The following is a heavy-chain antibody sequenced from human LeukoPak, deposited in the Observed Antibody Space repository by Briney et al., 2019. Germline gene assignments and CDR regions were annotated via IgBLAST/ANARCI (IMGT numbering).Heavy chain of an antibody. CDR3: VRDDGDV. CDR2: INNDGSGK. Sequence: GGSLRLSCAFSGFTFSNYWMKWVRQAPGKGLEWVASINNDGSGKYSVDSVKDRVTITRDNAKNSLDLQINSLTVEDTAIYYCVRDDGDVWGKGTTVTVSS. V-gene: IGHV3-7*03. J-gene: IGHJ6*04. CDR1: GFTFSNYW.